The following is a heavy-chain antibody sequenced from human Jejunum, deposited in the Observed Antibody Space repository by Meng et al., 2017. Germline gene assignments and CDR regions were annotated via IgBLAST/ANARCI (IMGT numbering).Heavy chain of an antibody. D-gene: IGHD3-16*02. CDR2: IYAGGST. V-gene: IGHV4-61*02. CDR3: AREGAPYYDYLSGNYQNSYFGMDV. CDR1: GGSISSGNYY. J-gene: IGHJ6*02. Sequence: SETLSLTCTVSGGSISSGNYYWSWIRQPAGKGLEWIGRIYAGGSTHYNPSLKSRVTISVDTSKNQFPLKLASVTAADTAVYYCAREGAPYYDYLSGNYQNSYFGMDVWGQGTTVTVSS.